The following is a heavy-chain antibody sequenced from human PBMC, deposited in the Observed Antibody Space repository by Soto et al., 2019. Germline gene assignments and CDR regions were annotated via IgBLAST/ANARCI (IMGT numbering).Heavy chain of an antibody. Sequence: ASVKVSCKASGYTFTSYGISWVRQAPGQGLEWMGWISAYNGNTNYAQKLQGRVTMTTDTSTSTAYMELGSLRSDDTAVYYCASDLLYCSGGSCHYYYYGMAVWXQGTTVAVSS. J-gene: IGHJ6*02. V-gene: IGHV1-18*01. D-gene: IGHD2-15*01. CDR3: ASDLLYCSGGSCHYYYYGMAV. CDR2: ISAYNGNT. CDR1: GYTFTSYG.